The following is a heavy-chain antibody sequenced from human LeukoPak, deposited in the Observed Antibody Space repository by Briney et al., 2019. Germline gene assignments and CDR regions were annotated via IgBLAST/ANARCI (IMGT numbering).Heavy chain of an antibody. CDR3: ARGYCSGGSCYSVENWFDP. CDR2: INPNSGGT. D-gene: IGHD2-15*01. V-gene: IGHV1-2*06. J-gene: IGHJ5*02. CDR1: GYTFTDYY. Sequence: ASVKVSCKVSGYTFTDYYMRWVRQAPGQGLEWMGRINPNSGGTNYAQKFQGRVTMTRDTSISTAYMELSRLRSDDTAVYHCARGYCSGGSCYSVENWFDPWGQGTLVTVSS.